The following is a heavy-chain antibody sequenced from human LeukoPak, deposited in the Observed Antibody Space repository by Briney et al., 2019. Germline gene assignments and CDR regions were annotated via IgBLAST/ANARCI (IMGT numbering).Heavy chain of an antibody. J-gene: IGHJ4*02. D-gene: IGHD3-3*01. CDR2: INPSGGST. V-gene: IGHV1-46*01. Sequence: ASVKVSCKASGYTFTSYYMHWVRQAPGQGLEWMGIINPSGGSTSYAQKFQGRVTMTRDTSTSTVYMELSSLRSEDTAVYYCARDPGYDFWSGYLGYFDYWGQGTLVTVSS. CDR3: ARDPGYDFWSGYLGYFDY. CDR1: GYTFTSYY.